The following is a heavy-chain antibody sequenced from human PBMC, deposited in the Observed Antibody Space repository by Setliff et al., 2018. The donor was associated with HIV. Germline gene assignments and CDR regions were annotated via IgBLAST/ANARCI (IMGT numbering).Heavy chain of an antibody. V-gene: IGHV4-59*08. CDR3: ASRVYYYDSNNFLREEGFDP. CDR2: ISDSGTT. Sequence: PSETLSLTCTVSGGSISPYYWSWIRQPPGKGLEWIAWISDSGTTNYNPSLKSRVTLSVDTSKNQFSLNLTSVTAADTAVYYCASRVYYYDSNNFLREEGFDPWGQGTLVTVSS. CDR1: GGSISPYY. D-gene: IGHD3-22*01. J-gene: IGHJ5*02.